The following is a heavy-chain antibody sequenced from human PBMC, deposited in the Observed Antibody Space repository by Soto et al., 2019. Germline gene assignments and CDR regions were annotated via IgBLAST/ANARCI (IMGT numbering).Heavy chain of an antibody. V-gene: IGHV5-51*01. Sequence: PGESLKISCKASGYSFTTYWIGWVRQMPGKGLEWMGIIYPGDSDTRFSPSFQGQVTISADKAIDTAYLQWSSLKASDTAMYYCVRQPTRRAAFNFFDIWGQGTVVTVSS. J-gene: IGHJ3*02. CDR1: GYSFTTYW. D-gene: IGHD6-25*01. CDR2: IYPGDSDT. CDR3: VRQPTRRAAFNFFDI.